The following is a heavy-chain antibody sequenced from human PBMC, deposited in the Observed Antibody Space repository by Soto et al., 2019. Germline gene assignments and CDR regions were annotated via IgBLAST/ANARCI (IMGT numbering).Heavy chain of an antibody. CDR1: GYTFTSYG. Sequence: SVKVSCKASGYTFTSYGIRWVRQAPGQGLEWMGWISADNGNTNYAQKLQGRVTMTTDTSTSTAYMELRSLRSDDTAVYYCARDRTVNTGEDGMDVWGQGTTVTVSS. CDR3: ARDRTVNTGEDGMDV. J-gene: IGHJ6*02. V-gene: IGHV1-18*01. CDR2: ISADNGNT. D-gene: IGHD4-17*01.